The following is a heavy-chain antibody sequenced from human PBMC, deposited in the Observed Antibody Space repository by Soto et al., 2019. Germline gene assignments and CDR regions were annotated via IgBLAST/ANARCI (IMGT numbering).Heavy chain of an antibody. Sequence: SETLSLTCTVSGGSIDSGDYYWSWIRQPPGKGLEWIGRIYISGDTNYNPSLKSRVTMSVDTSKNQFSLKLSSVTAADTAVYYCAREYTETVAGPTPYYFDYWGQGTLVTVSS. CDR1: GGSIDSGDYY. CDR2: IYISGDT. J-gene: IGHJ4*02. V-gene: IGHV4-61*02. D-gene: IGHD6-19*01. CDR3: AREYTETVAGPTPYYFDY.